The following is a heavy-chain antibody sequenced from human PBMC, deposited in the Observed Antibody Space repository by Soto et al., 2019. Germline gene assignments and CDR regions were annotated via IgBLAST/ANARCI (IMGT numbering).Heavy chain of an antibody. Sequence: QSGGSLRLSCAASGFTVSSNYMSWVRQAPGKGLEWVSVIYSGGSTYYADSVKGRFTISRDNSKNTLYLQMNSLRAEDTAVYYCATTYYYDSSGPWGMDVWGQGTTVTVSS. D-gene: IGHD3-22*01. CDR2: IYSGGST. J-gene: IGHJ6*02. V-gene: IGHV3-53*01. CDR3: ATTYYYDSSGPWGMDV. CDR1: GFTVSSNY.